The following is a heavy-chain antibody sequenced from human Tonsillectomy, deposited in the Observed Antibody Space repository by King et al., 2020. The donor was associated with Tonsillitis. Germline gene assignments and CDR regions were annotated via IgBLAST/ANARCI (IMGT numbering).Heavy chain of an antibody. J-gene: IGHJ4*02. CDR3: TRVDITVVSGPFFDY. CDR2: IHHSGDT. CDR1: GGSFSDYY. V-gene: IGHV4-34*01. D-gene: IGHD5-12*01. Sequence: VQLQQWGAVLLKPSETLSLTCVVYGGSFSDYYWSWLRQPPGKGLEWIGEIHHSGDTNYNPSLKSRVTISVDTSKNHFYLNLNSVTAADTAVYYCTRVDITVVSGPFFDYWGQGTLVTVSS.